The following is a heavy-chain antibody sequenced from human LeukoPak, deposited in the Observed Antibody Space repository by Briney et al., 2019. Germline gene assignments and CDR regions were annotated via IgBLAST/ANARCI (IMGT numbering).Heavy chain of an antibody. CDR3: ARDPGAFDI. J-gene: IGHJ3*02. V-gene: IGHV6-1*01. CDR1: GDSFSSNSAA. Sequence: SQTLSLTCALSGDSFSSNSAAWNWLRQSPSRGLEWLGRTYYRSKWYNDYAVSLKSRVTINPDTSKNQFSLQLNSVTPEDTAVYYCARDPGAFDIWGPGTMVTVSS. CDR2: TYYRSKWYN.